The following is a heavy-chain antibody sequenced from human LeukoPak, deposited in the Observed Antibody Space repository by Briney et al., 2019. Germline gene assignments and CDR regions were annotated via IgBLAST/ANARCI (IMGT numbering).Heavy chain of an antibody. J-gene: IGHJ4*02. CDR1: GYTFTDYY. CDR2: VDPEDGET. D-gene: IGHD3-3*01. CDR3: ARENTYYDVLSGYYSDY. Sequence: ASVKISCKVSGYTFTDYYMHWVQQAPGKGLEWMGLVDPEDGETIYAEKFQGRVTITADTSTDTAYMELSSLRSEDTAVYYCARENTYYDVLSGYYSDYWGQGTLVTVSS. V-gene: IGHV1-69-2*01.